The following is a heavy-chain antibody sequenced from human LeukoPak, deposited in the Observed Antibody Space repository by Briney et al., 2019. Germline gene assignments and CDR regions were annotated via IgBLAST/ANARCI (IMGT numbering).Heavy chain of an antibody. Sequence: GGSLRLSCAAYGFTFNNYGMHWVRQAPGKGLEWVAVISYDGSNEYYADSVKGRFTISRDNSKNTLYLQMNSLRAEDTAVYYCARDRSTRYFDYWGQGTLVTVSS. CDR3: ARDRSTRYFDY. D-gene: IGHD1-1*01. CDR2: ISYDGSNE. J-gene: IGHJ4*02. V-gene: IGHV3-30*03. CDR1: GFTFNNYG.